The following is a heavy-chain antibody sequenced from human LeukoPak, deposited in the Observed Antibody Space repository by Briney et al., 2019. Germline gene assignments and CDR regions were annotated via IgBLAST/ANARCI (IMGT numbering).Heavy chain of an antibody. CDR3: AKDSVRGVIINSFDY. V-gene: IGHV3-9*01. CDR2: ISWNSGSI. J-gene: IGHJ4*02. D-gene: IGHD3-10*01. CDR1: GFTFDDYA. Sequence: GGSLRLSCAASGFTFDDYAMHWVRQAPGKGLEWVSGISWNSGSIGYADSVKGRFTISRDNAKNSLYLQMNSLRAEDTALYYCAKDSVRGVIINSFDYWGQGTLVTVSS.